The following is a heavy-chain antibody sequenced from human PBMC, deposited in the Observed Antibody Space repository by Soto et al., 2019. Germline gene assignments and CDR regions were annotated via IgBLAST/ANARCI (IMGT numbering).Heavy chain of an antibody. CDR1: GFTFSNYA. D-gene: IGHD4-17*01. Sequence: EVQVLESGGDLVQPGGSLRLSCAASGFTFSNYAMNWVRQAPGKGPEWVSGISAGRSTYYADSVKGRFNSSRDNSKSTLFLQMDSLRAEDTALYSCTKVRGDPVWGKGPTVTVSS. CDR2: ISAGRST. CDR3: TKVRGDPV. V-gene: IGHV3-23*01. J-gene: IGHJ6*04.